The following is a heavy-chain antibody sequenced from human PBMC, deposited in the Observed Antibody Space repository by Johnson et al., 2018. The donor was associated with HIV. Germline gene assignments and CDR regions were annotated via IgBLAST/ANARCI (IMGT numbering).Heavy chain of an antibody. CDR3: ARPRVRSGRHGALDI. J-gene: IGHJ3*02. CDR1: GFTFSSYA. V-gene: IGHV3-23*04. D-gene: IGHD6-19*01. Sequence: AQMVESGGGVVQPGGSLRLSCAASGFTFSSYAMSWVRQAPGKGLEWVSVISGSGGSTYYADSVKGRFTISRDNSKNTLYLQMNSLSAEDTAVYYCARPRVRSGRHGALDIGGQGTRVTVSS. CDR2: ISGSGGST.